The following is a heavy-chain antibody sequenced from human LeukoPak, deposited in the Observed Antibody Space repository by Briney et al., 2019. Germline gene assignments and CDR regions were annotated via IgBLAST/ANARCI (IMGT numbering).Heavy chain of an antibody. CDR2: INHSGST. V-gene: IGHV4-34*01. CDR1: GGSFSGYY. Sequence: SETLSLTCAVYGGSFSGYYWSWIRQPPGKGLEWIGEINHSGSTNYNPSLKSRVTISVDTSKNQFSLKLSSVTAADTAVYYCARSRGYYYYYYMDVWGKGTTVTVSS. J-gene: IGHJ6*03. CDR3: ARSRGYYYYYYMDV.